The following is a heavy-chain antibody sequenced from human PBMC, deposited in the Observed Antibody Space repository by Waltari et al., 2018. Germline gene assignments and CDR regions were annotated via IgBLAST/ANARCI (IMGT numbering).Heavy chain of an antibody. CDR2: MNPNSGNT. D-gene: IGHD2-2*01. J-gene: IGHJ5*02. V-gene: IGHV1-8*01. CDR1: GYTFTSYD. Sequence: QVQLVQSGAEVKKPGASVKVSCKASGYTFTSYDINWVRQATGQGLEWMGWMNPNSGNTGYAQKFQGRVTMTSNTSISTAYMELSSLRSEDTAVYYCARVGNIVVVPAANWFDPWGQGTLVTVSS. CDR3: ARVGNIVVVPAANWFDP.